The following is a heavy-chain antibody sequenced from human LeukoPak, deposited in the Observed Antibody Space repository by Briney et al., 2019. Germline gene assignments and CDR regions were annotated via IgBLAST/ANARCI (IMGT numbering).Heavy chain of an antibody. Sequence: GGSLRLSCTVSGFIFSDSWMAWIRQAPGKGLEWVAIIEKNGSGKNYVDSVKGRFIISRDNAKNSLFLQMDSLKVEDTAIYYCTADRWYSADHWGQGTLVTVSS. CDR2: IEKNGSGK. CDR1: GFIFSDSW. V-gene: IGHV3-7*03. CDR3: TADRWYSADH. D-gene: IGHD2-15*01. J-gene: IGHJ5*02.